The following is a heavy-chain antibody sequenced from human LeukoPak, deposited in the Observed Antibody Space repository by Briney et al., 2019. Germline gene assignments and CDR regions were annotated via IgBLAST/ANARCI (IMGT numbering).Heavy chain of an antibody. CDR2: IYHSGST. CDR1: GYSISSGYY. CDR3: AREVGAVIYYMDV. V-gene: IGHV4-38-2*02. J-gene: IGHJ6*03. D-gene: IGHD1-26*01. Sequence: PSETLSLTCTVSGYSISSGYYWGWIRQPPGKGLEWIGSIYHSGSTYYNPSLKSRVTISVDTSKNQFSLKLSSVTAADTAVYYCAREVGAVIYYMDVWGKGTTVTVSS.